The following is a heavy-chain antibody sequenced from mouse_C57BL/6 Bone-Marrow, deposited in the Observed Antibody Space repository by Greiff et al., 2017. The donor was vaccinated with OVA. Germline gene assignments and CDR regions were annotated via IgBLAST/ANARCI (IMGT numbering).Heavy chain of an antibody. CDR2: IWGVGST. J-gene: IGHJ4*01. CDR3: ARQRDYYGRTRGAMDY. D-gene: IGHD1-2*01. CDR1: GFSLTSYG. Sequence: VKLVESGPGLVAPSQSLSITCTVSGFSLTSYGVDWVRQSPGKGLEWLGVIWGVGSTNYNSALKSRLSISKDNSKSQVFLKMNSLQTDDTAMYYCARQRDYYGRTRGAMDYWGQGTSVTVSS. V-gene: IGHV2-6*01.